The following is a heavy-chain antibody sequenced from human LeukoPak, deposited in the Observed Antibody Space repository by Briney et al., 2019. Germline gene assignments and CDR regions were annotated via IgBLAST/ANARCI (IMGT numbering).Heavy chain of an antibody. J-gene: IGHJ6*03. CDR1: GGSISSYY. CDR2: INHSGST. CDR3: ARLKVYCTNGVCRHYYYYYMDV. Sequence: SETLSLTCTVSGGSISSYYWSWIRQPPGKGLEWIGEINHSGSTNYNPSLKSRVTISVDTSKNQFSLKLSSVTAADTAVYYCARLKVYCTNGVCRHYYYYYMDVWGKGTTVTVSS. D-gene: IGHD2-8*01. V-gene: IGHV4-34*01.